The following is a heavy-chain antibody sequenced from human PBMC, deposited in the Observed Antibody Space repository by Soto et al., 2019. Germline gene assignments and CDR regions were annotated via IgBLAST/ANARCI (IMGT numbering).Heavy chain of an antibody. CDR2: INAGNGNT. J-gene: IGHJ4*02. D-gene: IGHD1-26*01. CDR3: ARDGTVVGATNY. V-gene: IGHV1-3*01. Sequence: GASVKVSCKASGYTFTSYAMHWVRQAPGQRLEWMGWINAGNGNTKYSQKFQGRVTITRDTSASTAYMELSSLRSEDTAVYYCARDGTVVGATNYWGQGTLVTVSS. CDR1: GYTFTSYA.